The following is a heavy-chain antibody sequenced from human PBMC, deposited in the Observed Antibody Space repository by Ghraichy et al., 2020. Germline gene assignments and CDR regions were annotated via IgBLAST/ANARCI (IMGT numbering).Heavy chain of an antibody. J-gene: IGHJ4*02. CDR2: IYYSGGT. V-gene: IGHV4-39*01. D-gene: IGHD4-17*01. CDR1: GVSIISISDY. CDR3: ARSTALYYFDY. Sequence: GSLSLTCTFSGVSIISISDYWCWIRQPPRKGLEWIGSIYYSGGTYYNPSLKSRVTISVDTSKNQFSLKLSSVTAADTAVYYCARSTALYYFDYWGQGTLVTVSS.